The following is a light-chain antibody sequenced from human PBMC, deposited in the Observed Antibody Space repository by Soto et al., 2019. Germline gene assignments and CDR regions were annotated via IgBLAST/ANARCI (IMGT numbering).Light chain of an antibody. Sequence: QSVLTQPRSVSGSPGQSVTISCTGTSSDVGGHNFVSWYQQHPGKAPKLMIYGVTKRPSGVPDRFSGSESGNTASLTISGLQAEDEADYYCCSYAGTYTGVFGGGTKLTVL. CDR3: CSYAGTYTGV. CDR1: SSDVGGHNF. J-gene: IGLJ3*02. CDR2: GVT. V-gene: IGLV2-11*01.